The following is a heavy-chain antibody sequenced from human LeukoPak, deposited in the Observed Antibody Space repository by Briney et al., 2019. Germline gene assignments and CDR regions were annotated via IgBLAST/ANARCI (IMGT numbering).Heavy chain of an antibody. D-gene: IGHD3-9*01. J-gene: IGHJ4*02. CDR2: ISYDGSNK. V-gene: IGHV3-30*18. CDR1: GFTFSSYG. CDR3: AKEAKFALRYFDWLSWYDY. Sequence: GGSLRLSCAASGFTFSSYGMHWVRQAPGKGLEWVAVISYDGSNKYYADSVKGRFTISRDNSKNTLYLQMNSLRAEDTAVYYCAKEAKFALRYFDWLSWYDYWGQGTLVTVSS.